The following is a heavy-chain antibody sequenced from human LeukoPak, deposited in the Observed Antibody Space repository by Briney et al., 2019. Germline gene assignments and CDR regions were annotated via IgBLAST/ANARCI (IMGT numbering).Heavy chain of an antibody. J-gene: IGHJ6*02. Sequence: KPGGSLRLSCAAAGFTFSDYYMSWIRQAPGKGLEWVPYISSSGSTIYYADSVKGRFTISRDNAKNSLYLQMNSLRAEDTAVYYCARDDYSSSWYPPLGGMDVWGQGTTVTVSS. CDR1: GFTFSDYY. D-gene: IGHD6-13*01. CDR2: ISSSGSTI. CDR3: ARDDYSSSWYPPLGGMDV. V-gene: IGHV3-11*01.